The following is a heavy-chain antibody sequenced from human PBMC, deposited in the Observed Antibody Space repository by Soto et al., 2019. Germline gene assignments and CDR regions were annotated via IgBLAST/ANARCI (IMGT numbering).Heavy chain of an antibody. V-gene: IGHV1-69*06. CDR2: IIPIFGTA. Sequence: SVKVSCKASGGTFSSYAISWVRQAPGQGLEWMGGIIPIFGTANYAQKFQGRVTITADKSTSTAYMELSSLRSEDTAVYYCARPERSRGLFDYWGQGTLVTVSS. D-gene: IGHD6-19*01. CDR3: ARPERSRGLFDY. CDR1: GGTFSSYA. J-gene: IGHJ4*02.